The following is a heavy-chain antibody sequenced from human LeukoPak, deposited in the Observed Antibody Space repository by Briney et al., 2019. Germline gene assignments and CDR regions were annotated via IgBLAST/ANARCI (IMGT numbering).Heavy chain of an antibody. CDR3: ARKVRLGGNWFDP. V-gene: IGHV1-69*15. CDR2: IIPNSGTT. J-gene: IGHJ5*02. CDR1: GGTFTSYA. D-gene: IGHD1-26*01. Sequence: SVTVSCQTSGGTFTSYAITWVRQAPGQGLEWMWKIIPNSGTTNYTQKSQGRVTFTADESTSTAYMELSSLRSEDTALYYCARKVRLGGNWFDPWGQGTLVTVSS.